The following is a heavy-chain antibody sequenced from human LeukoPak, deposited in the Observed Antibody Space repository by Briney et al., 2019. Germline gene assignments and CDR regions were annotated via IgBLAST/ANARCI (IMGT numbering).Heavy chain of an antibody. Sequence: GGSLRLSCAASGFTVSSNYMSWVRQAPGKGLEWVSVIYSGGSTYYADSVKGRFTISRDNSKNTLYLQMNSLRAEDTAVYYCARDSFDYGGNLIPFDYWGQGTLVTVSS. CDR3: ARDSFDYGGNLIPFDY. CDR2: IYSGGST. CDR1: GFTVSSNY. D-gene: IGHD4-23*01. V-gene: IGHV3-66*01. J-gene: IGHJ4*02.